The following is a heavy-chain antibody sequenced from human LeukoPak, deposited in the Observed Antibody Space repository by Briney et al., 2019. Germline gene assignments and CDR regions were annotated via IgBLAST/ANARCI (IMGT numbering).Heavy chain of an antibody. V-gene: IGHV3-30*02. D-gene: IGHD3-3*01. CDR1: GFTFHNYA. J-gene: IGHJ4*02. CDR3: TKEYYDFWSGYPHDY. CDR2: IRYDGSNK. Sequence: GGSLRLSCAASGFTFHNYALHWVRQAPGKGLEWVAFIRYDGSNKYYADSVKGRFTISRDNSKNTLYLQMNSLRAEDTAVYYCTKEYYDFWSGYPHDYWGQGTLVTVSS.